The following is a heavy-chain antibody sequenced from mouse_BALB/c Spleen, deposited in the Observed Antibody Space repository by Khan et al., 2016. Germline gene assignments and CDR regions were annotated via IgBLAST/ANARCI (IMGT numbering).Heavy chain of an antibody. Sequence: EVQLQESGPSLVKSSQTLSLTCSVTGDSITSGYWNWIRKFPGNKLEYMGYISYNGSTYYNPSLKSRISITRDTSMNQYYLQLISVTTEDTATYDCTGYDGYYFDYWGQGTTLTVSS. CDR1: GDSITSGY. D-gene: IGHD2-3*01. V-gene: IGHV3-8*02. CDR3: TGYDGYYFDY. J-gene: IGHJ2*01. CDR2: ISYNGST.